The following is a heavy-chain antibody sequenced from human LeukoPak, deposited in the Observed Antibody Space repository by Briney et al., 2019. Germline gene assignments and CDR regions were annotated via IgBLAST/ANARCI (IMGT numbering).Heavy chain of an antibody. Sequence: GGSLRLSCAASGFTFSSYSTNWVRQAPGKGLEWVSSISSSSSYIYYADSVKGRFTISRDNAKNSLYLQMNSLRAEDTAVYYCAKGPVLMTQMDVWGKGTTVTVSS. CDR2: ISSSSSYI. V-gene: IGHV3-21*01. J-gene: IGHJ6*04. D-gene: IGHD2-8*01. CDR1: GFTFSSYS. CDR3: AKGPVLMTQMDV.